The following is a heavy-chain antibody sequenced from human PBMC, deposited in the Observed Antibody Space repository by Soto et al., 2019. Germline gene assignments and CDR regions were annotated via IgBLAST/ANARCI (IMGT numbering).Heavy chain of an antibody. D-gene: IGHD4-4*01. CDR1: GGTFSSYA. Sequence: AASVKVSCKASGGTFSSYAISWVRQAPGQGLEWMGGIIPIFGTANYAQKFQGRVTITADKSTSTAYMELSSLRSEDTAVYYCARLQPMYYFDYWGQGTLVTVSS. J-gene: IGHJ4*02. CDR2: IIPIFGTA. CDR3: ARLQPMYYFDY. V-gene: IGHV1-69*06.